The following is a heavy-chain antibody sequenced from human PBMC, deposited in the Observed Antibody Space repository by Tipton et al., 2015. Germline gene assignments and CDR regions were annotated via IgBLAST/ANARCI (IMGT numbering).Heavy chain of an antibody. Sequence: TLSLTCTVSGDSITSGTYFWSWIRQRPDTALEWIGYMYNSGSTNYNPSLKSLFTISVDTSKNQFSLKLDSVTAADTAVYYCARCYEGPTQWPDAFDFWGQGIMVTVSS. CDR2: MYNSGST. CDR3: ARCYEGPTQWPDAFDF. D-gene: IGHD6-19*01. CDR1: GDSITSGTYF. V-gene: IGHV4-61*01. J-gene: IGHJ3*01.